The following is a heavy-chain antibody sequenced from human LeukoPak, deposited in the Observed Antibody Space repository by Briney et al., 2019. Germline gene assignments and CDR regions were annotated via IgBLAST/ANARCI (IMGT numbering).Heavy chain of an antibody. J-gene: IGHJ4*02. D-gene: IGHD5-12*01. CDR2: ISAYNGNT. Sequence: ASVKVSCKASGYTFTSYGISWVRQAPGQGLERMGWISAYNGNTNYAQKLQGRVTMTTDTSTSTAYMELRSLRSDDTAVYYCASSHSGYDPYYFDYWGQGTLVTVSS. CDR1: GYTFTSYG. CDR3: ASSHSGYDPYYFDY. V-gene: IGHV1-18*01.